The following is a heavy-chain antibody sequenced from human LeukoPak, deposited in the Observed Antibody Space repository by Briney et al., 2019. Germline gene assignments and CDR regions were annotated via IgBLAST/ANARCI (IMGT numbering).Heavy chain of an antibody. V-gene: IGHV4-39*01. D-gene: IGHD1-1*01. CDR2: IYYSGST. J-gene: IGHJ4*02. CDR1: GGSISSSSYY. Sequence: PSETLSLTCTVSGGSISSSSYYWGWIRQPPGKGLEWIGSIYYSGSTYYNPSLKSRVTISVDTSKNQFSLKLSSVTAADTAVYYCARQRGVLYSDYWGQGTLVTVSS. CDR3: ARQRGVLYSDY.